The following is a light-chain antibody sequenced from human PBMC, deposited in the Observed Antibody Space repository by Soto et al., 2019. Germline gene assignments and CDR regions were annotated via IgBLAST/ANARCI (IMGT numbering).Light chain of an antibody. J-gene: IGKJ3*01. V-gene: IGKV1-33*01. CDR2: DAS. CDR3: QQYDDLPQVT. CDR1: QDIANR. Sequence: DIQMTQSPPSLSASVGDRVSMTCQASQDIANRLNWYQQKPGKAPKLLIYDASNLDAGVPSRFXXXXXGXXXXFXITNLQPEDIATYFCQQYDDLPQVTFGPGTTVD.